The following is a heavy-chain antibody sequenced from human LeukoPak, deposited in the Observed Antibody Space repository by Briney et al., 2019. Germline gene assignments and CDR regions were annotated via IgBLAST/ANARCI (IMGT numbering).Heavy chain of an antibody. J-gene: IGHJ4*02. D-gene: IGHD2-8*01. Sequence: PGGSLRLSCAASGFTFSSYSMNWVRQAPGKGLEWVSSISSSSSYIYYADSVKGRFTISRDNAKNTLYLQMNSLRAEDTAVYYCAKVGRYCTNGVCYRDYWGQGTLVTVSS. CDR1: GFTFSSYS. V-gene: IGHV3-21*04. CDR3: AKVGRYCTNGVCYRDY. CDR2: ISSSSSYI.